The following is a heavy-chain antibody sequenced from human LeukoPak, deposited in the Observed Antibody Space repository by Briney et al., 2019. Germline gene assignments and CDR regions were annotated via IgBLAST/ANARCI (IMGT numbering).Heavy chain of an antibody. V-gene: IGHV4-61*08. CDR1: GGSISSGDYY. CDR2: IYYSGST. J-gene: IGHJ3*02. CDR3: ARVGVSQLLPKPNDAFDI. D-gene: IGHD2-2*01. Sequence: PSQTLSLTCTVSGGSISSGDYYWSWIRQPPGKGLEWIGYIYYSGSTNYNPSLKSRVTVSVDTSKNQFSLKLSSVTAADTAVYYCARVGVSQLLPKPNDAFDIWGQGTMVTVSS.